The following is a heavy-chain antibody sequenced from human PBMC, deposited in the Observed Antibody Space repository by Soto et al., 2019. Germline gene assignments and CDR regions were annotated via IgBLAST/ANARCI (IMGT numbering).Heavy chain of an antibody. Sequence: PSETLSLTCTVSGGSISSSSYYWGWIRQPPGKELEWIGSFYYGGSTHYNPSLKSRVTISVDTSKNQLSLNLNSVTAADTAVYYCARHGYSGYDRLDYWGQGTLVTVSS. V-gene: IGHV4-39*01. J-gene: IGHJ4*02. CDR1: GGSISSSSYY. CDR3: ARHGYSGYDRLDY. D-gene: IGHD5-12*01. CDR2: FYYGGST.